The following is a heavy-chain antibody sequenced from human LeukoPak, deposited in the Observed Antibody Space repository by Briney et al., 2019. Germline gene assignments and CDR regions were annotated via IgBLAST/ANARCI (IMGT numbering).Heavy chain of an antibody. CDR3: ARHPAGSSSWNDFDY. Sequence: SETLALTLTGSGVHLSSYFWSLIRQPAGKGLGWDGCIHLCCSINYHPSLKSPVTIYVHTSKAQLSLKLSSVTAADTAVYYCARHPAGSSSWNDFDYWGQGTLVTVSS. CDR2: IHLCCSI. CDR1: GVHLSSYF. J-gene: IGHJ4*02. V-gene: IGHV4-59*08. D-gene: IGHD6-13*01.